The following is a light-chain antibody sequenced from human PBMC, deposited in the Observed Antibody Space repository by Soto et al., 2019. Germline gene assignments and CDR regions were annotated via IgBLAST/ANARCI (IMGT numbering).Light chain of an antibody. Sequence: DIQMTQSPSTLSASVGDRVTITCRASQSISSWLAWYQQKPGEAPKLLIYDASSLESGVPSRFSGSGSGTEFTLTISSLQPDDFATYYCQQHNSYPVTFGQGTKVDIK. CDR2: DAS. CDR3: QQHNSYPVT. J-gene: IGKJ2*01. V-gene: IGKV1-5*01. CDR1: QSISSW.